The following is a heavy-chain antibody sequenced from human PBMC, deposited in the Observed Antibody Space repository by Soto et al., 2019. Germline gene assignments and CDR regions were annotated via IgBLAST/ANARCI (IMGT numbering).Heavy chain of an antibody. D-gene: IGHD3-22*01. V-gene: IGHV1-69*02. CDR3: ARGSSGYYILGY. Sequence: QVQLVQSGAEVKKPGSSVKVSCKASGGTFSSYTISWVRQAPGQGLEWMGRIIPILGIANYAQKFQGRVTITADKSTSTAYMELSSLRSEDTAVYYCARGSSGYYILGYWGQGTLVTVSS. J-gene: IGHJ4*02. CDR2: IIPILGIA. CDR1: GGTFSSYT.